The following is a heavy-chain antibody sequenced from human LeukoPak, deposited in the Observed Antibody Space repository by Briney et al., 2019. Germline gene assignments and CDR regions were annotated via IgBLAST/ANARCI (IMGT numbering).Heavy chain of an antibody. CDR1: GFTFSNYN. J-gene: IGHJ4*02. V-gene: IGHV3-21*01. D-gene: IGHD4-17*01. CDR2: ISRSSTYI. Sequence: GGSLRLSCAGSGFTFSNYNMSWVRQAPGKGLEWVSAISRSSTYIYYADSVKGRFTISRDNAKNSVHLQMNSLRGEDTAVYYGARETDYADYYFGSWGQGTLVTVSS. CDR3: ARETDYADYYFGS.